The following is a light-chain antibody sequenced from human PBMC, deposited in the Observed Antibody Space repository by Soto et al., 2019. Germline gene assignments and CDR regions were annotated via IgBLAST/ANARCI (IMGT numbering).Light chain of an antibody. J-gene: IGKJ1*01. CDR3: QQYCGSPWT. V-gene: IGKV4-1*01. CDR1: QSVLYSSSNKNY. CDR2: WAS. Sequence: DIEVTQSPDSLALSLGERATINCRSSQSVLYSSSNKNYLAWYQQKPGQPPKLLIYWASTRESGVPDRISGSGSGTDFTLTISSLQAEDVAVYYCQQYCGSPWTFGQGTKVEIK.